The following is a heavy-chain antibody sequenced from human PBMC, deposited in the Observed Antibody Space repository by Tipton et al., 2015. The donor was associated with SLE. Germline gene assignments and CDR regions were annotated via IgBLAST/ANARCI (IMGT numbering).Heavy chain of an antibody. V-gene: IGHV4-39*02. J-gene: IGHJ4*02. CDR1: GGSISSSSYY. CDR3: AREYYDSSGYYVPFDY. Sequence: LRLSCTVSGGSISSSSYYWGWIRQPPGKGLEWIGSIYYSGSTYYNPSLKSRVTISVDTSKNQFSLKLSSVTAADTAVYYCAREYYDSSGYYVPFDYWGQGTLVTVSS. CDR2: IYYSGST. D-gene: IGHD3-22*01.